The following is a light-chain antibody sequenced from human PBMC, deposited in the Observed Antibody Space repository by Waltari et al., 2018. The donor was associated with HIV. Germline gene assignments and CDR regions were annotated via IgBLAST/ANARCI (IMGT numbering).Light chain of an antibody. V-gene: IGLV2-14*03. CDR3: SSYTSSSTRV. Sequence: QSALTQPASVSGSPGQSITISCTGPSSDVGGYHFFSWYHRHPGKAPKLMIYDVSNRPSGVSNRFSGSKSGNTASLTISGLQAEDEADYYCSSYTSSSTRVFGGGTTVTVL. CDR2: DVS. J-gene: IGLJ3*02. CDR1: SSDVGGYHF.